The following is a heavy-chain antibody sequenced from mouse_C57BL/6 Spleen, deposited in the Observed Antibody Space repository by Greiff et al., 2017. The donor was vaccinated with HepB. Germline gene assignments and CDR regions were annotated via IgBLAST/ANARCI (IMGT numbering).Heavy chain of an antibody. CDR1: GYSFTGYY. J-gene: IGHJ4*01. CDR3: ARDRLDY. V-gene: IGHV1-42*01. Sequence: VQLQQSGPELVKPGASVKISCKASGYSFTGYYMNWVKQSPEKSLEWIGEINPSTGGTTYNQKFKAKATLTVDKSSSTAYMQLKSLTSEDSAVYYCARDRLDYWGQGTSVTVSS. CDR2: INPSTGGT.